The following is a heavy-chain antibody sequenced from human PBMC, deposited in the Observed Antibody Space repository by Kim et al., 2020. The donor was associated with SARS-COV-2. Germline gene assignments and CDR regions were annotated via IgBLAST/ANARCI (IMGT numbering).Heavy chain of an antibody. J-gene: IGHJ4*02. CDR2: IKPDGRED. CDR3: ERPASWSFDH. Sequence: GGSLRLSCAASGFTFSTYWMSWVRQAPGKGLEWVANIKPDGREDYYADSVKGRFTISRDNAKNSLYLQMNGLRVEDTAVHYCERPASWSFDHWRQGTPVT. CDR1: GFTFSTYW. V-gene: IGHV3-7*03.